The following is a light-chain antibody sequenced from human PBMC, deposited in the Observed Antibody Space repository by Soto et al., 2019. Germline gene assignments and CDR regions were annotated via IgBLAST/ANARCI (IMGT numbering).Light chain of an antibody. CDR2: DAS. J-gene: IGKJ1*01. Sequence: EIVLTQSPGTLSLSPGERATLSCRASQSLSSSQLAWYQQKPGQAPRLLIHDASSRATGISDRFTGSGSGTDFTLTITTLEPEDFAAYYCQQYGSSPRTFGLGTKVDIK. V-gene: IGKV3-20*01. CDR1: QSLSSSQ. CDR3: QQYGSSPRT.